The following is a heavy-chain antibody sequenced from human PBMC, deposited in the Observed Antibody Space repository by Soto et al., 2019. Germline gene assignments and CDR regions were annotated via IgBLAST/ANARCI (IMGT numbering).Heavy chain of an antibody. Sequence: GGSLRLSCIASGFTLSTYSMTWVRQAPGKGLEWLSYISKSSTTINYADSVKGRFTISRDNAKNSVYLEMSSLRDEDSAVYYCARDPPNFYYYGMDVWGQGTTVTVSS. CDR3: ARDPPNFYYYGMDV. J-gene: IGHJ6*02. V-gene: IGHV3-48*02. CDR1: GFTLSTYS. CDR2: ISKSSTTI.